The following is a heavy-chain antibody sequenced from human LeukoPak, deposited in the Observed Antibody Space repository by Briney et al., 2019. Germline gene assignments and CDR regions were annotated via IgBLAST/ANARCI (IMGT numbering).Heavy chain of an antibody. D-gene: IGHD1-26*01. V-gene: IGHV1-18*01. CDR3: ARGGKWELPNWFDP. J-gene: IGHJ5*02. Sequence: GASVKVSCKASGYTFTSYGISWVRQAPGQGLEWMGWISPYNGNTNYAQKFQGRVTMTTDTSTSTAYMELSSLRSEDTAVYYCARGGKWELPNWFDPWGQGTLVTVSS. CDR1: GYTFTSYG. CDR2: ISPYNGNT.